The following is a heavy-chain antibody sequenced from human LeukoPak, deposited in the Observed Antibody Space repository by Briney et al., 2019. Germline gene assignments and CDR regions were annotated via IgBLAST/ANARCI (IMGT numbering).Heavy chain of an antibody. V-gene: IGHV1-2*06. J-gene: IGHJ4*02. CDR1: GYTFTGYY. Sequence: ASVKVSCKVSGYTFTGYYMHWVRQAPEQGLEWMGRINPNSSGTNYAQKFQGRVSMTRDTSISTAYMELSRLRSDDTAVYYCARGIVGATDLDYWGQGTLVTVSS. CDR3: ARGIVGATDLDY. D-gene: IGHD1-26*01. CDR2: INPNSSGT.